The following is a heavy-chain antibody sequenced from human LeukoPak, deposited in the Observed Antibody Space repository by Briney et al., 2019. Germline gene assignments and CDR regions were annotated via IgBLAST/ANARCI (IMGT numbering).Heavy chain of an antibody. J-gene: IGHJ6*03. Sequence: GGSLRLSCAASGFIFTDYWMYWVRQASGRGLAWVANIKEDGSEKNYVDSVKGRFTISRDNAKNSVYLQMNSLRAEDTAVYYCARTRDNYYYMDVWGKGTTVTVSS. CDR1: GFIFTDYW. D-gene: IGHD2-2*01. CDR3: ARTRDNYYYMDV. V-gene: IGHV3-7*01. CDR2: IKEDGSEK.